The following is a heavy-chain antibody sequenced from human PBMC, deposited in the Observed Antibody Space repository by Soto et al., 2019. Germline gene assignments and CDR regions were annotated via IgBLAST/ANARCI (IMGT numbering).Heavy chain of an antibody. Sequence: SETLSLTCAVYGGSFSGYYWSWIRQPPGKGREWIGEINHSGSTNYNPSLKSRVTISVDTSKNQFSLKLSSVTAADTAVYYCARRYNWNGRWFDPWGQGTLVTVSS. D-gene: IGHD1-20*01. CDR1: GGSFSGYY. J-gene: IGHJ5*02. CDR2: INHSGST. CDR3: ARRYNWNGRWFDP. V-gene: IGHV4-34*01.